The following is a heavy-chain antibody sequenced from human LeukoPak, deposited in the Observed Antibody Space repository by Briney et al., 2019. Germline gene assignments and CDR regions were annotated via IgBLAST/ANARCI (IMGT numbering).Heavy chain of an antibody. V-gene: IGHV3-7*01. CDR2: INQDASEI. Sequence: GGSLRLSCAASGFTFSTYWMNWYRQAPGKGLEWVGNINQDASEINYVDSVRGRFTISRDNAKNSLRLQMNSLRAEDTAVYYCATDRDNSDWQKRFDSWGQGTLVTVSS. J-gene: IGHJ4*02. CDR1: GFTFSTYW. D-gene: IGHD2-21*02. CDR3: ATDRDNSDWQKRFDS.